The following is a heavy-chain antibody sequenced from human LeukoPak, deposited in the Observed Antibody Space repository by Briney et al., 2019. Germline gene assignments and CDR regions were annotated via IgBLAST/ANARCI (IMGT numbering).Heavy chain of an antibody. V-gene: IGHV1-69*06. Sequence: SVKVSCKASGGTFSSYAISWVRQAPGQGLEWMGGIIPIFGTANYAQKFQGRVTITADKSTSTAYMELSSLRSEDTAVYYCARSLRLGSEPGGDDYWGQGTLVTVSS. CDR1: GGTFSSYA. CDR2: IIPIFGTA. D-gene: IGHD5-12*01. CDR3: ARSLRLGSEPGGDDY. J-gene: IGHJ4*02.